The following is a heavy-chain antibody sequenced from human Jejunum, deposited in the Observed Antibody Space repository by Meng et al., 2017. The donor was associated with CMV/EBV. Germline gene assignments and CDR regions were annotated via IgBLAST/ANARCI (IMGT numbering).Heavy chain of an antibody. CDR3: PITVAADVYIDY. CDR1: DSITNNNYY. V-gene: IGHV4-39*07. Sequence: DSITNNNYYWGWIRPPPEKGLEWIASIHYSGSTSYNYNPSLKTRVSVSMDTSKSQFSLSLSSVTAADTAVYYCPITVAADVYIDYWGQGTRVTVSS. J-gene: IGHJ4*02. D-gene: IGHD6-13*01. CDR2: IHYSGST.